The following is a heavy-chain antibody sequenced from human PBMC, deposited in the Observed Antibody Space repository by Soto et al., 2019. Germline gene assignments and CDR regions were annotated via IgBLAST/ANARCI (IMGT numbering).Heavy chain of an antibody. D-gene: IGHD2-15*01. CDR3: ARVKSLAGEY. V-gene: IGHV3-7*05. CDR2: IKQDGNEK. J-gene: IGHJ4*02. Sequence: EVQLVESGGGLVQPGGSLRLSRAASGFTFSSYWMSWVRQAPGKGLEWVANIKQDGNEKFYVDSVKGRFTISRDNAKNSLSLQMNSLTAEDTAVYYCARVKSLAGEYWGQGTLVAVSS. CDR1: GFTFSSYW.